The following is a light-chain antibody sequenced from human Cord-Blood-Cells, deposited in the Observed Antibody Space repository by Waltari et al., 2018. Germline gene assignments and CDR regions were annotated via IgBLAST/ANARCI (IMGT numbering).Light chain of an antibody. CDR2: YDD. CDR3: EAWEDSLNGPV. J-gene: IGLJ3*02. V-gene: IGLV1-36*01. CDR1: SSNMGNKA. Sequence: QSVLTQPPSGSEAPRQWVTSSCSGSSSNMGNKAVNWYQQLPGKAPKLLIYYDDLLPSGVSDRFAGSKSSPSASLAGSALQSEDEADYYWEAWEDSLNGPVFGGGTKLTDL.